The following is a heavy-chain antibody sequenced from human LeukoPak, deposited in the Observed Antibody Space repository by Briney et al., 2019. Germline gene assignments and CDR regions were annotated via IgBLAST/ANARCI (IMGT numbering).Heavy chain of an antibody. CDR3: ARVYCTGSMCYTGLDY. CDR2: ISGSSGSI. D-gene: IGHD2-8*02. CDR1: GFTFRTYG. Sequence: GGSLRLSCAASGFTFRTYGMNWVRQAPGKGQERVSYISGSSGSIYDADSVKGRFTISRNNAKNSLYLQMNSLRDEDTAFYVCARVYCTGSMCYTGLDYWGQGTLVTVSS. V-gene: IGHV3-48*02. J-gene: IGHJ4*02.